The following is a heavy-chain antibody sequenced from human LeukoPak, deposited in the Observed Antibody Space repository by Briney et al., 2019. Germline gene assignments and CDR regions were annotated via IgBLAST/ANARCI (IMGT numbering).Heavy chain of an antibody. CDR3: ARKFWSGYYNDAFDI. D-gene: IGHD3-3*01. CDR1: GGSISSSNW. J-gene: IGHJ3*02. V-gene: IGHV4-4*02. Sequence: SETLSLTCAVSGGSISSSNWWSWVRQPPGKGLEWIGEIYHSGSTNYNPSLKSRVTISVDKSNNQYSLQLSSVTAAATAGYYCARKFWSGYYNDAFDIWGQGTMVTVSS. CDR2: IYHSGST.